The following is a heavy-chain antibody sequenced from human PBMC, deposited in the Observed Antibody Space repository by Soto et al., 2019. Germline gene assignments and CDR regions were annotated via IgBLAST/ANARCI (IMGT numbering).Heavy chain of an antibody. CDR2: IYYSGST. V-gene: IGHV4-30-4*01. J-gene: IGHJ5*02. Sequence: QVQLQESGPGLVKPSQTLSLTCTVSGGSISSGDYYWSWIRQPPGKGLEWIGYIYYSGSTYYNPSLKSRVTISVDTSKNQFYLQLSSVTAAGTAVYYWAGGAGDGTWRFDPWGQGTLVTVSS. CDR1: GGSISSGDYY. D-gene: IGHD3-10*01. CDR3: AGGAGDGTWRFDP.